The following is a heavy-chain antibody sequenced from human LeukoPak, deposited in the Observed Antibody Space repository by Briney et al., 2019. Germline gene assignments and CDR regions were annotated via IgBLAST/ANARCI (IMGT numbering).Heavy chain of an antibody. CDR2: IYYTAGS. J-gene: IGHJ4*02. D-gene: IGHD1-14*01. V-gene: IGHV4-30-4*01. CDR1: GDSVTRDDYF. CDR3: ARDTGGYYFDY. Sequence: PSETLSLTCSVSGDSVTRDDYFYSWTRQPPGEGLEWIAYIYYTAGSYYNPSLKSRVTISVDRSKNQFSLKLSSVTAADTAVYYCARDTGGYYFDYWGQGTLVTVSS.